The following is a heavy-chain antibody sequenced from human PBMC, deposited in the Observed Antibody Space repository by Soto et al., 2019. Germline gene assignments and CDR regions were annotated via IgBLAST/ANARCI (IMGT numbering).Heavy chain of an antibody. Sequence: GGSLRLSCAASGFTFRSYAMSWVRQAPGKGLEWVSAISGSGGSTYYADSVKGRFTISRDNSKNTLYLQMNSLRAEDTAVYYCAKFFSIVVAASDAFDIWGQGTMVTVSS. CDR2: ISGSGGST. CDR1: GFTFRSYA. J-gene: IGHJ3*02. CDR3: AKFFSIVVAASDAFDI. D-gene: IGHD2-15*01. V-gene: IGHV3-23*01.